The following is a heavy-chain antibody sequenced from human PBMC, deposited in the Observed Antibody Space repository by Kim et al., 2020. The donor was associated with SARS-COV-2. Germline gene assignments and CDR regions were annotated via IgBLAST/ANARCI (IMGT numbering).Heavy chain of an antibody. Sequence: GGSLRLSCAASGFTFSNAWMSWVRQAPGKGLEWVGRIKSKTDGGTTDYAAPVKGRFTISRDDSKNTLYLQMNSLKTEDTAVYYCTTANIAAAGHDAFDIWGQGTMVTVSS. CDR1: GFTFSNAW. CDR3: TTANIAAAGHDAFDI. D-gene: IGHD6-13*01. CDR2: IKSKTDGGTT. J-gene: IGHJ3*02. V-gene: IGHV3-15*01.